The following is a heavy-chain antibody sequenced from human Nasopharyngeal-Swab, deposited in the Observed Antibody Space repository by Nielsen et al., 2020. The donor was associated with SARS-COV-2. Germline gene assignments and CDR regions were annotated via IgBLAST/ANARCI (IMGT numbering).Heavy chain of an antibody. CDR3: AREYYYYSSGYKYTVRGFDY. D-gene: IGHD3-22*01. Sequence: GGSLRLSCAASGFIFDNYVMNWVRRAPGRGLEWVAVIWYDGKSANYADSVKGRFSISRDNSKNTLDLQMNSLRVEDTAVYYCAREYYYYSSGYKYTVRGFDYWGQGTPVSVSS. CDR1: GFIFDNYV. J-gene: IGHJ4*02. CDR2: IWYDGKSA. V-gene: IGHV3-33*01.